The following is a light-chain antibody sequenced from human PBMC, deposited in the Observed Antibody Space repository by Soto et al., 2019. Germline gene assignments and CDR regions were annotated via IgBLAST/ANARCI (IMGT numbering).Light chain of an antibody. CDR3: QQYDIWPPYT. Sequence: EVVMMQSPASLSASPGERVTLSCRASQNIRSSLAWYQQRPGQAPRLLIYDASTRATGIPPRFSGGGSGTEFTVTISSLQSEDFAIYYCQQYDIWPPYTFGQGTKVDIK. CDR2: DAS. CDR1: QNIRSS. V-gene: IGKV3-15*01. J-gene: IGKJ2*01.